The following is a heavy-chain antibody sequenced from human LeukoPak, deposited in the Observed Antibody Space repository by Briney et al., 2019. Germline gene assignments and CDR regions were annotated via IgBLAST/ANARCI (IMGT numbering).Heavy chain of an antibody. D-gene: IGHD6-25*01. CDR2: IIPIFGTA. CDR1: GGTFSSYT. V-gene: IGHV1-69*13. Sequence: SVKVSCKASGGTFSSYTLRWVRRAPGQGLEWKGGIIPIFGTANYAQKLQVRVTITADESKSTAYMELSSLRPDDTAVYYCARDGYSSGREEYWGQGTLVTVSS. J-gene: IGHJ4*02. CDR3: ARDGYSSGREEY.